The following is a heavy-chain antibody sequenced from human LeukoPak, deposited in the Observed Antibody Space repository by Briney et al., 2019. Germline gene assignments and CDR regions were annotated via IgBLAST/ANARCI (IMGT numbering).Heavy chain of an antibody. J-gene: IGHJ3*02. D-gene: IGHD6-13*01. V-gene: IGHV3-20*04. CDR2: INWNGGST. Sequence: PGGALRLSCAASGFTFDDYGMSWVRQAPRNGLEWVSGINWNGGSTGYADSVKGRFTISRDNAKNSLYLQMNSLRAEDTALYYCAAIAAAATNAFDIWGQGTMVTVSS. CDR3: AAIAAAATNAFDI. CDR1: GFTFDDYG.